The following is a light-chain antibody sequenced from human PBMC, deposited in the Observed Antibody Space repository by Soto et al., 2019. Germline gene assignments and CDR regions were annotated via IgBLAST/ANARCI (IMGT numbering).Light chain of an antibody. CDR2: GAS. J-gene: IGKJ4*01. CDR1: QSISRY. CDR3: QQYGSSPPLT. Sequence: IVLTQSPGTLSLSPGARTTLSCRASQSISRYLAWYQQKPGQGPRLLIYGASSRATGTPDRFSGSGSGTDFSLTINRLEPEDFAVYYGQQYGSSPPLTFGGGTKVDIK. V-gene: IGKV3-20*01.